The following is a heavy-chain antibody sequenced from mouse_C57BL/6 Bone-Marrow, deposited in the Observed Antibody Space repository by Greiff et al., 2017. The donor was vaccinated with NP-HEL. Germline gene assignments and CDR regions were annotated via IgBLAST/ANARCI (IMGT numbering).Heavy chain of an antibody. CDR3: ARPAVVVPFDY. J-gene: IGHJ2*01. Sequence: EVKLMESGGGLVKPGGSLKLSCAASGFTFSDYGMHWVRQAPEKGLEWVAYISSGSSTIYYADTVKGRFTISRDNAKNTLFLQMTSLRSEDTAMYYCARPAVVVPFDYWGQGTTLTVSS. D-gene: IGHD1-1*01. CDR2: ISSGSSTI. CDR1: GFTFSDYG. V-gene: IGHV5-17*01.